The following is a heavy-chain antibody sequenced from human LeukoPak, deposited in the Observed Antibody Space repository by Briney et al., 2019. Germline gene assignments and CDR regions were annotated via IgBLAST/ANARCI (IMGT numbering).Heavy chain of an antibody. D-gene: IGHD3-3*01. CDR1: GFTFSSYA. V-gene: IGHV3-23*01. J-gene: IGHJ4*02. CDR2: ISPTTGTT. CDR3: ARREAEESGPIDY. Sequence: PGGSLRLSCAASGFTFSSYAMSWIRQAPGKGLEWLSAISPTTGTTFYADSVKGRFTISRDNSKNTLFLQMNSLRAEDTAVYYCARREAEESGPIDYWGQGTLVTVSS.